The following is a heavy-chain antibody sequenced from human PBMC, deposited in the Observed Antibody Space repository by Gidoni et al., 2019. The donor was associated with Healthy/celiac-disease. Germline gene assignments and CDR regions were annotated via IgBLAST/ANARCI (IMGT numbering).Heavy chain of an antibody. D-gene: IGHD3-10*01. J-gene: IGHJ5*02. CDR1: GYTFTSYG. CDR2: ISAYNGNT. Sequence: QVQLVQSGAEVKKPGASVKVSCKASGYTFTSYGISWVRPAPGQGLEWMGWISAYNGNTNYAQKLQGRVTMTTDTSTSTAYMELRSLRSDDTAVYYCARTRITMVQGVIGRDWFDPWGQGTLVTVSS. V-gene: IGHV1-18*01. CDR3: ARTRITMVQGVIGRDWFDP.